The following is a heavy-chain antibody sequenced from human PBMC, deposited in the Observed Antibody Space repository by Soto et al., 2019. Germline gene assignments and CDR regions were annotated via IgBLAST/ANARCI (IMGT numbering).Heavy chain of an antibody. D-gene: IGHD3-22*01. CDR3: ARSYYDSTGFAVDP. J-gene: IGHJ5*02. CDR2: MYFGGSF. V-gene: IGHV4-59*02. CDR1: GASVSHGY. Sequence: QMQLQASGPGLVKPSETLSLTCNVSGASVSHGYWSWIRQPPGKALEWIGFMYFGGSFNYNPSLTGRATIAVETSTNQFSMKLTSVTASDTAVYYCARSYYDSTGFAVDPWGQGTLVTVSS.